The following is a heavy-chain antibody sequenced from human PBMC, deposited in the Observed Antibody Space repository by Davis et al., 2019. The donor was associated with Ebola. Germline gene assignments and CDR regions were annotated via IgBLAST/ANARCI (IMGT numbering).Heavy chain of an antibody. D-gene: IGHD3-10*01. CDR2: IRSKANSYAT. V-gene: IGHV3-73*01. CDR3: TGSMVQGVRSGRDY. J-gene: IGHJ4*02. CDR1: GFTFSGSA. Sequence: PGGSLRLSCAASGFTFSGSAMHWVRQASGKGLEWVGSIRSKANSYATAYAASVKGRFTISRDDSKNTAYLQMNSLKTKDTAVYYCTGSMVQGVRSGRDYWGQGTLVTVSS.